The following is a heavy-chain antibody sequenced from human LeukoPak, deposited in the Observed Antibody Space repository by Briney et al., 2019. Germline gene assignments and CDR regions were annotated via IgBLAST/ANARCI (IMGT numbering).Heavy chain of an antibody. CDR3: ATTYRYCSSTSCYGSLAFDI. Sequence: PGGSLRLSCAASGFTFSSYSMNWVRQAPGKGLEWVSYISSSSSTIYYADSVKGRFTISRDNAKNSLYLQMNSLRAEDTAVYYCATTYRYCSSTSCYGSLAFDIWGQGTMVTVSS. V-gene: IGHV3-48*04. D-gene: IGHD2-2*01. CDR1: GFTFSSYS. J-gene: IGHJ3*02. CDR2: ISSSSSTI.